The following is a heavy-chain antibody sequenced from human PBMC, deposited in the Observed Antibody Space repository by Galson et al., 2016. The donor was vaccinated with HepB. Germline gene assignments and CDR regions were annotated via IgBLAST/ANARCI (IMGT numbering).Heavy chain of an antibody. CDR1: AGTSSSYA. Sequence: SVKVSCKASAGTSSSYAISWVRQAPGQGLEWMGKIVPIFGATKYARKFQGRVTITADESSNTVYLELGSLRTEDTAVYYCARDQGYYDQSQYYLAHWGQGTLVTVSS. J-gene: IGHJ4*02. CDR3: ARDQGYYDQSQYYLAH. CDR2: IVPIFGAT. D-gene: IGHD3-22*01. V-gene: IGHV1-69*13.